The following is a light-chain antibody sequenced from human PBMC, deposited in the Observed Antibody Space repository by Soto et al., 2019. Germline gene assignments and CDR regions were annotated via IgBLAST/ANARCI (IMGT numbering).Light chain of an antibody. Sequence: EIVLTQSPDTLSLSPGERATLSCRASQNIRTYLAWYQQKPGQSHRLLVYDAVNRAAGAPDRFSGSGSGTDFTLTISSLEPEDSAVYVCQQRSDWPPLTVGGGTKVEIK. CDR2: DAV. CDR3: QQRSDWPPLT. J-gene: IGKJ4*01. CDR1: QNIRTY. V-gene: IGKV3-11*01.